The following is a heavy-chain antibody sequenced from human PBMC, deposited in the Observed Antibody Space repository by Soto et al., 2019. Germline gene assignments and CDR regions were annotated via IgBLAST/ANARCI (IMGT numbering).Heavy chain of an antibody. V-gene: IGHV1-69*13. CDR3: ARGGVDVVATSAFDY. J-gene: IGHJ4*02. Sequence: ASVKVSCNASGLTYSSSAISWVRQAPGQGPEWMGGINPILGTPDYAPKFQGRVTTTADESTSTVYMDLGSLRSEDTAMYYCARGGVDVVATSAFDYWGQGTLVTVSS. CDR1: GLTYSSSA. D-gene: IGHD5-12*01. CDR2: INPILGTP.